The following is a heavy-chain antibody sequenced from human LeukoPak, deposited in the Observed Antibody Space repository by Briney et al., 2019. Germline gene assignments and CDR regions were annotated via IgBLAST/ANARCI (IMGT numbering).Heavy chain of an antibody. D-gene: IGHD3-16*02. J-gene: IGHJ4*02. CDR2: ISGNSGSI. Sequence: GRSLRLSCAASGFTFDDYAMHWVRQAPGKGLEWVSGISGNSGSIGYADSVKGRFTISRDNAKNSLYLQMNSLRAEDTALYYCAKDLYGDGGSYRNSFDYWGQGTLVTVSS. CDR1: GFTFDDYA. CDR3: AKDLYGDGGSYRNSFDY. V-gene: IGHV3-9*01.